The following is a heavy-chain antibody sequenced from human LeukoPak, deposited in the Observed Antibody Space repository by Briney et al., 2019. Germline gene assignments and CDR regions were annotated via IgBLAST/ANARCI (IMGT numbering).Heavy chain of an antibody. CDR1: GFTFNNYW. V-gene: IGHV3-74*01. Sequence: GGSLRLSCAASGFTFNNYWMHWVRQAPGMGLVWVSSIRFDGGDTAYADSAKGRFTISRDNAKNTMFLQMTNLRAEDTAVYYCAKEIDGFDVWGQGTLVTVFS. CDR2: IRFDGGDT. J-gene: IGHJ3*01. CDR3: AKEIDGFDV.